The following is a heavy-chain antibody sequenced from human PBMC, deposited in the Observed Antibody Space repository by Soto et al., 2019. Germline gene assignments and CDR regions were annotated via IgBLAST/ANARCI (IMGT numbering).Heavy chain of an antibody. D-gene: IGHD3-10*02. J-gene: IGHJ5*02. CDR3: AHTTTMLGDWFDP. V-gene: IGHV2-5*02. Sequence: QITLKESGPTLVKATQTLTLTCTFSGFSLRNFGVGVGWIRQPPGKALEWLALIYWDDDKRYSPSLKSRLTIPNDTSKNQVVLTLANIDPVDTATYYCAHTTTMLGDWFDPWGQGTLVTVSS. CDR2: IYWDDDK. CDR1: GFSLRNFGVG.